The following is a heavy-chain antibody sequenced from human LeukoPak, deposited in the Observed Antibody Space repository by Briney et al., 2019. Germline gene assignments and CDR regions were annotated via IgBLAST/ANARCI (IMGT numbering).Heavy chain of an antibody. Sequence: GGSLRLSCAASGSTFSSYAMHWVRQAPGKGLEWVSFISGSDSSIYYADSVKGRFTISRDNAKNALYLQMNSLRAEDTAVYYCARRLDSWGQGTLVTVSS. CDR3: ARRLDS. CDR2: ISGSDSSI. J-gene: IGHJ4*02. V-gene: IGHV3-48*01. CDR1: GSTFSSYA.